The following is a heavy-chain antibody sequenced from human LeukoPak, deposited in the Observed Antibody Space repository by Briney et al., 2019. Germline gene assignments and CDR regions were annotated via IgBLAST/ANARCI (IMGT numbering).Heavy chain of an antibody. V-gene: IGHV3-7*01. CDR2: IKQDETEK. Sequence: GGSLRLSCTASGFTFSNFWMGWVRQAPGKGLEWVANIKQDETEKFYLGSVKGRFTISRDNAKNTLYLQMNSLRAEDTAVYYCARDRRSSSVYYYYGMDVWGQGTTVTVSS. D-gene: IGHD6-6*01. J-gene: IGHJ6*02. CDR3: ARDRRSSSVYYYYGMDV. CDR1: GFTFSNFW.